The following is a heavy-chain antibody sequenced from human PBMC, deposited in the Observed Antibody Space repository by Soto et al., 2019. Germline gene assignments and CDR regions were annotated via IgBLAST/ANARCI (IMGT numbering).Heavy chain of an antibody. V-gene: IGHV3-30-3*01. CDR3: ARGEYYYGSGSLEFDP. D-gene: IGHD3-10*01. Sequence: PGGSLRLSCAASGFTFSSYAMHWVRQAPGKGLEWVAVISYDGSNKYYADSVKGRFTISRDNSKNTLYLQMNSLRAEDTAVYYCARGEYYYGSGSLEFDPWGQGTLVTVSS. CDR1: GFTFSSYA. CDR2: ISYDGSNK. J-gene: IGHJ5*02.